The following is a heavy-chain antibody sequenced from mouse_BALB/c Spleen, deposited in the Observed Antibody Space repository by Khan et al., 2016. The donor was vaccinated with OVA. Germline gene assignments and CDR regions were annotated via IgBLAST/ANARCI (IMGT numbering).Heavy chain of an antibody. Sequence: LVESGPELKKPGETVKISCKASGYTFTNYGMNWVKQAPGKGLKWMGWFNTYTGEPTYADDFKGRFVFSLETSASTAYLQISNLKNEDMTTYFCARIASYWYSDVWGAGTTVTVSS. CDR2: FNTYTGEP. CDR3: ARIASYWYSDV. V-gene: IGHV9-1*02. CDR1: GYTFTNYG. J-gene: IGHJ1*01.